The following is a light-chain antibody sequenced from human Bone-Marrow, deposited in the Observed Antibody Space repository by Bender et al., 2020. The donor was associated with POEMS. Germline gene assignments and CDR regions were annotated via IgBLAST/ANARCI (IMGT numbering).Light chain of an antibody. CDR2: RHD. J-gene: IGLJ3*02. V-gene: IGLV1-36*01. CDR3: SAWDDSLSGWV. CDR1: SSNIGNHG. Sequence: QSVVTQPPSLSEAPRQRVTISCSGSSSNIGNHGVNWYQQLPGTTPKLLIYRHDQRPSGVPDRFSASKSGTSASLAISELQSEDEALYYCSAWDDSLSGWVFGGGTKLTVL.